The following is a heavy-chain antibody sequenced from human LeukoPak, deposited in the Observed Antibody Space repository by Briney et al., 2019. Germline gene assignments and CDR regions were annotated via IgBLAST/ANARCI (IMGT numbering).Heavy chain of an antibody. V-gene: IGHV3-7*02. D-gene: IGHD4-17*01. CDR3: TKYGDDDTPGLN. CDR1: GFTFSSYW. Sequence: PGGSLRLSCAASGFTFSSYWMTWVRQAPGKGLEWVANIKEDGRDKYYVDSVKGRFIISRDNAKNSLYLQMNSLGAEDTAVYYCTKYGDDDTPGLNWGQGTLVTVSS. CDR2: IKEDGRDK. J-gene: IGHJ4*02.